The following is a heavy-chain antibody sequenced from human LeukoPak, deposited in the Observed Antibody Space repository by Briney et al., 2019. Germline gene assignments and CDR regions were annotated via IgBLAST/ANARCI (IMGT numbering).Heavy chain of an antibody. V-gene: IGHV3-30*18. J-gene: IGHJ4*02. D-gene: IGHD4-17*01. CDR2: ISYDGSNK. CDR1: GFTFSSYG. CDR3: AKGPYGDGGWYFDY. Sequence: GRSLRLSCAASGFTFSSYGMHWVRQAPGKGLEWVAVISYDGSNKYYADSVKGRFTISRDNSKSTLYLQMNSLRAEDTAVYYCAKGPYGDGGWYFDYWGQGTLVTVSS.